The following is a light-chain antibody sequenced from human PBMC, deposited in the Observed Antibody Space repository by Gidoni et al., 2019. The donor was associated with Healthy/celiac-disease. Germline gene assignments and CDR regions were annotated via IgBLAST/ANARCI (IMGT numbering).Light chain of an antibody. CDR1: RSLGHSDGNTY. J-gene: IGKJ3*01. V-gene: IGKV2-30*02. Sequence: DVVMTQSPLSLPATLGQTASISCRSSRSLGHSDGNTYLNWFQRRPCQTPRRLIYKVSNRDSRVPDRLCGSRSGTDFSLKIISVEAEDVGVYYYMQDTHRPPFTFGPGTKVDIK. CDR3: MQDTHRPPFT. CDR2: KVS.